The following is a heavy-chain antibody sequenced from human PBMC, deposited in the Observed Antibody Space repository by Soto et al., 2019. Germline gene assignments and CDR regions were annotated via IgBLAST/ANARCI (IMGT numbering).Heavy chain of an antibody. V-gene: IGHV1-18*01. CDR1: GYTFTTYD. J-gene: IGHJ6*03. CDR3: ARAVSHFYHYYYMDV. Sequence: QVQLVQSGAEVKKPGASVKVSCKASGYTFTTYDISWVRQAPGQGLEWMGWISAFNGNTNYAQKLQGRVTMTTDTSTSTAYMELRSLRSDHTAVYYCARAVSHFYHYYYMDVWGKGTTVTVSS. CDR2: ISAFNGNT. D-gene: IGHD2-8*01.